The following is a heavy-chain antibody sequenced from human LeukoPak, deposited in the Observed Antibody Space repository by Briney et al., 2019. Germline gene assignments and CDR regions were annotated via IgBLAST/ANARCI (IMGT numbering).Heavy chain of an antibody. V-gene: IGHV3-23*01. CDR2: ISDSGSIT. CDR1: GFAFSSQA. J-gene: IGHJ4*02. CDR3: AKDARRTSGWYFFDY. Sequence: PGGSLRLSCAASGFAFSSQAMGWVRQAPGKGLEWVSVISDSGSITYYADSVKGRFIISRDNSKNTLFLQMNSLRAEDTAVYYCAKDARRTSGWYFFDYWGQGTLVTVSS. D-gene: IGHD6-19*01.